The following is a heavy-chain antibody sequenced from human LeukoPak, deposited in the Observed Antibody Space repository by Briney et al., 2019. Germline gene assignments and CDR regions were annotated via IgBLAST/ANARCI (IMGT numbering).Heavy chain of an antibody. Sequence: ASVKVSCKASGYTFTSYYMHWVRQAPGQGREWMGWMNPNSGNTGYAQKFQGRVTMTRNTSISTAYMELSSLRSEDTAVYYCARGTYDSSGYYDYWGQGTLVTVSS. CDR3: ARGTYDSSGYYDY. D-gene: IGHD3-22*01. CDR2: MNPNSGNT. J-gene: IGHJ4*02. CDR1: GYTFTSYY. V-gene: IGHV1-8*02.